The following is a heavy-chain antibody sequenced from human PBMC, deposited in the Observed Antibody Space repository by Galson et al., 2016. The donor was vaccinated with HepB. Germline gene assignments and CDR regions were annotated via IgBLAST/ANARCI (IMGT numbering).Heavy chain of an antibody. CDR2: ISRTTSTI. CDR3: ASALGIHDYYGMDV. CDR1: GFTFSIYS. Sequence: LRLSCAASGFTFSIYSMNWVRQAPGKGLEWVSYISRTTSTIYYADSVKGRFTISRDNAKNSLYLQMNSLRDEDTAVYYCASALGIHDYYGMDVWGQGTTVTVSS. D-gene: IGHD5-18*01. V-gene: IGHV3-48*02. J-gene: IGHJ6*02.